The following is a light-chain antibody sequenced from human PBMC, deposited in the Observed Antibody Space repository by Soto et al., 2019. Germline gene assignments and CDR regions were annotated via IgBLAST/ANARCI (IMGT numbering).Light chain of an antibody. Sequence: QSVLTQPPSVSGAPGQRVTISCTGSRSNIGAGYDVHWYQQLPATAPKVLIYDSTNRPSGVPDRFSGSKSGTSASLAITGLQAEDEADYYCQSYDASLSVVFGGGTKLTVL. CDR1: RSNIGAGYD. CDR2: DST. J-gene: IGLJ2*01. CDR3: QSYDASLSVV. V-gene: IGLV1-40*01.